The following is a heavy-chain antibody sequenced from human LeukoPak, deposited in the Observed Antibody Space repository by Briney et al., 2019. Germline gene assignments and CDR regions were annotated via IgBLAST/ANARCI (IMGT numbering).Heavy chain of an antibody. CDR2: IKSKTDGGTT. CDR1: GFTFSNAW. V-gene: IGHV3-15*01. J-gene: IGHJ4*02. Sequence: GGSLRLSCAASGFTFSNAWMSWVRQAPGQGLEWVGRIKSKTDGGTTDYAAPVTGRFTISRDDSKNTLYVQMNGLRTEDTAVYYCTTGARSHGYLFDSWGQGTLVTVSS. CDR3: TTGARSHGYLFDS. D-gene: IGHD5-18*01.